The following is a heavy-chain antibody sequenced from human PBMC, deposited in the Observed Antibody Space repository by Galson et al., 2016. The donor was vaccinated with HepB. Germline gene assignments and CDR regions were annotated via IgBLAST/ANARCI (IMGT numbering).Heavy chain of an antibody. CDR3: ARDLIFAGTFDC. V-gene: IGHV1-18*01. D-gene: IGHD3-10*01. CDR1: GYTFTSYG. CDR2: ISAYNGNT. Sequence: SVKVSCKASGYTFTSYGISWVRQAPGQGLEWMGWISAYNGNTNYAQKLQGRVTITTDTSTSTAYMELRSLRSDDTAVYYCARDLIFAGTFDCWGQGTLVTVSS. J-gene: IGHJ4*02.